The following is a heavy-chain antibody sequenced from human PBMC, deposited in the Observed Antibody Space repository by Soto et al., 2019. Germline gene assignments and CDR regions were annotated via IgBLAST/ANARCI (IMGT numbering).Heavy chain of an antibody. J-gene: IGHJ5*02. CDR3: ARGPYTVSRRGEFDP. D-gene: IGHD4-17*01. CDR2: IIPILGIA. V-gene: IGHV1-69*02. CDR1: GGTFSSYT. Sequence: SXKVSCKASGGTFSSYTISWVRQAPGQGLEWMGRIIPILGIANYAQKFQGRVTITADKSTSTAYMELSSLRSEDTAVYYCARGPYTVSRRGEFDPWGQGTLVTVSS.